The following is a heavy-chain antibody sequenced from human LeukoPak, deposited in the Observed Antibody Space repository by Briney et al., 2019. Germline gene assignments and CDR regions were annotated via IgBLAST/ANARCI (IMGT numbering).Heavy chain of an antibody. CDR1: GFTFSSYA. J-gene: IGHJ4*02. D-gene: IGHD4-4*01. V-gene: IGHV3-23*01. Sequence: GGSLRLSCATSGFTFSSYAMSWVRQAPGKGLEWVSRISSDGRTTNYADSVMGRFIISRDNAKNMLFLQMNSLSADDTAVYYCAGTTTTCCNQWGQGTLVTVSS. CDR3: AGTTTTCCNQ. CDR2: ISSDGRTT.